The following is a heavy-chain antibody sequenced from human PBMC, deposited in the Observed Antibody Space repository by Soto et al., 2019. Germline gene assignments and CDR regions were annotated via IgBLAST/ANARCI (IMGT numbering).Heavy chain of an antibody. CDR2: ISYSGST. D-gene: IGHD6-6*01. CDR3: ARGTSWQLPFDY. Sequence: SSETLSLTCTVSGGSISSYYWSWIRQPPGKGLEWIGYISYSGSTDYNPSLKSRVTISGDTSKNQFSLKVSSVTAADTAVYYCARGTSWQLPFDYWGQGTLVTVSS. J-gene: IGHJ4*02. CDR1: GGSISSYY. V-gene: IGHV4-59*01.